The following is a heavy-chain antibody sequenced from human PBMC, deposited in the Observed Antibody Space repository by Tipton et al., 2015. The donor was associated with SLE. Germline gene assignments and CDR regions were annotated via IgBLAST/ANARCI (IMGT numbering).Heavy chain of an antibody. J-gene: IGHJ4*02. V-gene: IGHV4-59*12. Sequence: LRLSCTVSGGSISSYYWSWIRQPPGKGLEWIGCIYYSGSTNYNPSLKSRVTISVDTSKNQFSLKLSSVTAADTAVYYCARGPDYYDSSGYPYWGQGTLVTVSS. CDR3: ARGPDYYDSSGYPY. CDR2: IYYSGST. CDR1: GGSISSYY. D-gene: IGHD3-22*01.